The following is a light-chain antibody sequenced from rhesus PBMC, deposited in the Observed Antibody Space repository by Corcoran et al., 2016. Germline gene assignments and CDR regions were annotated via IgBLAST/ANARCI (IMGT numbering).Light chain of an antibody. CDR3: QEGYGTPYS. V-gene: IGKV1-74*01. CDR2: KAS. J-gene: IGKJ2*01. Sequence: DIQMTQSPSSLSASVGDRVTITCRASENVNNYLNWYQQKPGKAPKLLIYKASTLQSGVPSRFSGSGSGTDYTFTISSLQPEDVATCYCQEGYGTPYSFGQGTKVEIK. CDR1: ENVNNY.